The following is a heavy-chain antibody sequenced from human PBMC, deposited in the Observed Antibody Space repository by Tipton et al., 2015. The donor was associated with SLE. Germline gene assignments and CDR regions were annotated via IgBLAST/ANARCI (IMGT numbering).Heavy chain of an antibody. V-gene: IGHV4-59*08. D-gene: IGHD3-10*01. J-gene: IGHJ6*03. Sequence: TLSLTCTVSGGSISSYYWSWIRQPPGKGLEWIGHIYYSGSTNYNPSLKSRVTISVDTSKNQFSLKLSSVTAADTAVYYCARQGPLWYYYYYMDVWGKGTTVTVSS. CDR1: GGSISSYY. CDR2: IYYSGST. CDR3: ARQGPLWYYYYYMDV.